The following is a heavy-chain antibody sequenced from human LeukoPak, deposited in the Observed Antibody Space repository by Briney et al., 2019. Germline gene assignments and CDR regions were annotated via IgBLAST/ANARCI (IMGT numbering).Heavy chain of an antibody. CDR2: MKSKPEGGTT. CDR3: TTGNP. J-gene: IGHJ5*02. CDR1: GFTFVNAS. V-gene: IGHV3-15*01. Sequence: GGSLRLSCLTSGFTFVNASMSWVRQAPGKGLEWVGLMKSKPEGGTTFYAAPVKDRFSISRDDSRNTLCLQMNSLTIGDTGVYYCTTGNPWGQGTLVTVSS.